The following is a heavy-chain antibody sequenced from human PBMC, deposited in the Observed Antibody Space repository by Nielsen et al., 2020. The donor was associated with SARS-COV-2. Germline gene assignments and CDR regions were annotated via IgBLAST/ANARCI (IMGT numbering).Heavy chain of an antibody. CDR3: ARHRRWSPGHYSDY. J-gene: IGHJ4*02. CDR1: GFPFSDFY. Sequence: GESLKISCAASGFPFSDFYMTWIRQAPGKGLEWVSHISGGGGTIYYADSVKGRFTISRDNAKNTLYLQMNSLRAEDTALYYCARHRRWSPGHYSDYWGQGTLVTVSS. D-gene: IGHD4-23*01. V-gene: IGHV3-11*01. CDR2: ISGGGGTI.